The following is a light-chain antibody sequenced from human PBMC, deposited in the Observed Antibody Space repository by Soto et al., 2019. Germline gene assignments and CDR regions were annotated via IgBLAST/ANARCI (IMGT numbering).Light chain of an antibody. Sequence: QSALTQPASVSGSPGPSITISCTGTSSDVGGYNYVSWYQQHPGKAPKLMIYDVSNRRSGVSNRFSGSKSGNTASLTISVLQAEDEADYYCSSYTSSSTYVFGTGTKLTVL. CDR2: DVS. CDR1: SSDVGGYNY. CDR3: SSYTSSSTYV. J-gene: IGLJ1*01. V-gene: IGLV2-14*01.